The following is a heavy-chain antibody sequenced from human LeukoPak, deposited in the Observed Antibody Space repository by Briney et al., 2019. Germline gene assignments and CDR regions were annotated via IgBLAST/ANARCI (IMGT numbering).Heavy chain of an antibody. CDR2: MFYNGNP. CDR1: GGSISSYY. Sequence: PSETLSLTCSVSGGSISSYYWSWIRQSPGKGLEWIGYMFYNGNPNYNPSLKSRVTISIDTSKNQFSLKLSSVTAADTAVYYCAKRVAGSSGWYALDYWGQGTLVTVSS. V-gene: IGHV4-59*08. CDR3: AKRVAGSSGWYALDY. D-gene: IGHD6-19*01. J-gene: IGHJ4*02.